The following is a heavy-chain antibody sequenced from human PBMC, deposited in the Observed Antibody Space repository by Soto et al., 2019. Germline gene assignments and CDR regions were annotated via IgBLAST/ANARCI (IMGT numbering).Heavy chain of an antibody. CDR2: ISDDSSYI. V-gene: IGHV3-21*06. CDR1: GFMFSAYT. CDR3: ATPYYFNH. Sequence: VGSLRLSCAASGFMFSAYTMNWVRQAPGKGLEWLSSISDDSSYIDYADSLRGRFTVSRDNARNSLYLQIDSLGVEDTAVYYCATPYYFNHWGPGTLVTVSS. J-gene: IGHJ1*01. D-gene: IGHD3-16*01.